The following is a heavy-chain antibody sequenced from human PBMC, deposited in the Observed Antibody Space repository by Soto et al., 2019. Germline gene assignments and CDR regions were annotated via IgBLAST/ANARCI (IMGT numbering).Heavy chain of an antibody. CDR3: ARDKIFGVVNHYYYYGMDV. Sequence: SETLSLTCAVYGGSFSGYYWSWIRQPPGKGLEWIGEINHSGSTNYNPSLKSRVTISVDTSKNQFSLKLSSVTAADTAVYYCARDKIFGVVNHYYYYGMDVWGQGTTVTVSS. CDR1: GGSFSGYY. D-gene: IGHD3-3*01. V-gene: IGHV4-34*01. CDR2: INHSGST. J-gene: IGHJ6*02.